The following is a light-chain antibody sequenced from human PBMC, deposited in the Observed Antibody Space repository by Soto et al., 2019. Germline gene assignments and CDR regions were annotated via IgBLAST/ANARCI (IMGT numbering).Light chain of an antibody. CDR2: WAS. CDR1: QSVLDSSNNKNY. V-gene: IGKV4-1*01. CDR3: QQYYSTPLT. Sequence: DIVMTQSPDSLAVSLGERATINCKSSQSVLDSSNNKNYLAWYQQKPGQPPKLLIYWASSRESGVPDRLSGSGSGTDFTLTISSLQAEDVAVYYCQQYYSTPLTFGPGTKVDIK. J-gene: IGKJ3*01.